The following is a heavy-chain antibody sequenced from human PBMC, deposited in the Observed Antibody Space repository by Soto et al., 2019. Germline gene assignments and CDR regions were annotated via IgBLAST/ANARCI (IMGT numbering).Heavy chain of an antibody. V-gene: IGHV3-23*01. J-gene: IGHJ4*02. CDR3: AKDSIPYSSSYDLDH. CDR2: ITGTGVSI. CDR1: GFSFSSFA. Sequence: EVQLLESGGGLVQPGGSLRLSCVASGFSFSSFAMSWVRQAPGKGLVWVSSITGTGVSIYYADSVRGRFTISRDNSKNTMYLQMSSLRAEDTAMYYCAKDSIPYSSSYDLDHWGRGALVTVSS. D-gene: IGHD6-6*01.